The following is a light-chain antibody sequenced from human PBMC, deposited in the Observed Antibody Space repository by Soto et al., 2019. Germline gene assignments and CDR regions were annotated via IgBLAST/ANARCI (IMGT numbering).Light chain of an antibody. J-gene: IGKJ4*01. CDR3: QQYNSYPLT. CDR2: KAS. Sequence: DIQMTQSPSTLSASVGDRVTITCRASQSISSWLAWYQQKPGKAPKLLIYKASNLESGVPSRFSGSGSATEFTLTISSLQHDDFATYYCQQYNSYPLTFGGGTKVEIK. CDR1: QSISSW. V-gene: IGKV1-5*03.